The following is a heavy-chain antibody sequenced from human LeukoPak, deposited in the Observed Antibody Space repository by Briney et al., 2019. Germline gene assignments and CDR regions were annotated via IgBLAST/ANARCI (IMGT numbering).Heavy chain of an antibody. J-gene: IGHJ4*02. D-gene: IGHD3-16*01. CDR1: GRSFSNYY. CDR3: ALGGDFDY. CDR2: INHSGSH. V-gene: IGHV4-34*01. Sequence: SETLSLTCAVYGRSFSNYYWSWIRQPPGKGLEWIGEINHSGSHNYNPSLKSRVTISVDTSKNQFSLKLYSVTAADTAVYYCALGGDFDYWGQGTLVTVSS.